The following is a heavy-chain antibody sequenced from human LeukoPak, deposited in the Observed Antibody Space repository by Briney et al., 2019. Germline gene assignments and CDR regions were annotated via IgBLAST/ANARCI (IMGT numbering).Heavy chain of an antibody. D-gene: IGHD3-10*01. J-gene: IGHJ4*02. Sequence: GGSLRLSCEASGFTFSSFGMHWVRQAPGKGLEWVAFIRRDGDVIYYADSVRGRFTISRDNSRNMVYLQLNSLRPEDAAVYYCARGVWFGEPYFDYWGQGTLVTVSS. V-gene: IGHV3-30*02. CDR1: GFTFSSFG. CDR3: ARGVWFGEPYFDY. CDR2: IRRDGDVI.